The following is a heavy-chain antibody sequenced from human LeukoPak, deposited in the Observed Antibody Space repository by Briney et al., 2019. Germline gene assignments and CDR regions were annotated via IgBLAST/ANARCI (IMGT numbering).Heavy chain of an antibody. CDR1: GFSFSTYG. D-gene: IGHD4-23*01. CDR3: ARDMDYGGNSDY. J-gene: IGHJ4*02. CDR2: ISKDGSNQ. Sequence: PGRSLRLSCAASGFSFSTYGMHWVRQAPGKGLEWVAAISKDGSNQYYTDSVKGRFTISRDNSKNTVYLQMNSLRAEDTAVYYCARDMDYGGNSDYWGQGTLVTVSS. V-gene: IGHV3-30*03.